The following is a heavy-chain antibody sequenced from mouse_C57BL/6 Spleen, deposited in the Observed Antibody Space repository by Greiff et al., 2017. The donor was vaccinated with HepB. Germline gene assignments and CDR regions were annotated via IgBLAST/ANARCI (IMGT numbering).Heavy chain of an antibody. CDR2: ISSGSSTI. CDR3: ARKSNYSTGYYFDY. V-gene: IGHV5-17*01. D-gene: IGHD2-5*01. J-gene: IGHJ2*01. Sequence: EVKLMESGGGLVKPGGSLKLSCAASGFTFSDYGMHWVRQAPEKGLEWVAYISSGSSTIYYADTVKGRFTISRDNAKNTLFLQMTSLRSEDTAMYYCARKSNYSTGYYFDYWGQGTTLTVSS. CDR1: GFTFSDYG.